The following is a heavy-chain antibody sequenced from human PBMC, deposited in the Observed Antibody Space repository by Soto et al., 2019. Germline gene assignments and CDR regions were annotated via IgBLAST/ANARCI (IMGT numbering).Heavy chain of an antibody. V-gene: IGHV1-69*13. CDR3: AILPSHDTALWGMDV. CDR2: IIPIFGTA. D-gene: IGHD5-18*01. CDR1: GGTFSSYA. J-gene: IGHJ6*02. Sequence: SVKVSCKASGGTFSSYAISWVRQAPGQGLEWMGGIIPIFGTANYAQKFQGRVTITADESTSTAYMEPSSLRSEDTAVYYCAILPSHDTALWGMDVWGQGTTVTVSS.